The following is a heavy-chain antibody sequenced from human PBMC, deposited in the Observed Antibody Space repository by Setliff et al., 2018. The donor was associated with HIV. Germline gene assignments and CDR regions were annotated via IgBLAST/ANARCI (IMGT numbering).Heavy chain of an antibody. Sequence: PSETLSLTCTVSGGSISSHYWSWIRQPPGKGLEWIGSIYYSGSTNYNLSLKSRVTISIDTSKNQFSLKLNSVTAADTAVYYCARFYCSGGSCYSYLDYWGQGTLVTVSS. D-gene: IGHD2-15*01. J-gene: IGHJ4*02. CDR2: IYYSGST. CDR1: GGSISSHY. V-gene: IGHV4-59*11. CDR3: ARFYCSGGSCYSYLDY.